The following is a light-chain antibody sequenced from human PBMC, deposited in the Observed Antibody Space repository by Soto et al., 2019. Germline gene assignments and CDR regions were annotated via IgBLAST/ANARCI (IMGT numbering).Light chain of an antibody. Sequence: QSALTQPPSVSGSPGQSVTISCTVTSSDVGDYEHVSWYQLAPGTAPKLLISDVINRPSGVPDRFSGSKSGNTPSLTISGLQAEGEADYYCGLFTSSATWVFGGGTKLTVL. CDR1: SSDVGDYEH. CDR2: DVI. CDR3: GLFTSSATWV. V-gene: IGLV2-18*01. J-gene: IGLJ3*02.